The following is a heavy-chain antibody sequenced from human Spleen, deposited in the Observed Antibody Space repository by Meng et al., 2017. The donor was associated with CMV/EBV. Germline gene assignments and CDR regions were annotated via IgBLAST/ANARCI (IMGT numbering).Heavy chain of an antibody. V-gene: IGHV3-7*01. D-gene: IGHD6-13*01. CDR3: ARDFIAAADYYYYGMDV. CDR1: EFTFSRYW. J-gene: IGHJ6*02. CDR2: IKQDGSEN. Sequence: GGSLRLSCAASEFTFSRYWMSWVRQAPGKGLEWVANIKQDGSENYYVDSVKGRFTISRDNAKNSLYLQMNSLRAEDTAVYYCARDFIAAADYYYYGMDVWGQGTTVTVSS.